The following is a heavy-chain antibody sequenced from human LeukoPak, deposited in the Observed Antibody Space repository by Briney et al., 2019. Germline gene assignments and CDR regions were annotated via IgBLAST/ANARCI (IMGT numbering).Heavy chain of an antibody. Sequence: GGSLRLSCAASGFTFSSYGMHWVRQAPGKGLEWVAVISYDGSNKYYADSVKGRFTISRDNSKNTLYLQMNSLRAEDTAVYYCAKVSPHYSSIDYWSQGTLVTVSS. V-gene: IGHV3-30*18. CDR2: ISYDGSNK. D-gene: IGHD6-13*01. J-gene: IGHJ4*02. CDR3: AKVSPHYSSIDY. CDR1: GFTFSSYG.